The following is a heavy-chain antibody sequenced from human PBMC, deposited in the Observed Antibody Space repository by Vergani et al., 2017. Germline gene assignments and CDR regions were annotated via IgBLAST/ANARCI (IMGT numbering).Heavy chain of an antibody. CDR3: ARGDYCILTGYRY. CDR1: GYPFSNYY. J-gene: IGHJ4*02. Sequence: QVQVVQSGAEVKKSGASVKVSCKTSGYPFSNYYMHWVRQAPGQGLEWMGIINPSGGHTNYAQKFQGRVTMTRDTSTSTVYMELSRLRSEDTAIYYCARGDYCILTGYRYWGQGTLVTVSA. V-gene: IGHV1-46*03. CDR2: INPSGGHT. D-gene: IGHD3-9*01.